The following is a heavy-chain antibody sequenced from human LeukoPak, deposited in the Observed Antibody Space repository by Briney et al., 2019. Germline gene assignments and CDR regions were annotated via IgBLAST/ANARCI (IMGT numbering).Heavy chain of an antibody. V-gene: IGHV5-51*01. Sequence: GESLQISCKGSGYSFTSYWIGWVRQLPGKGLEWMGIIYPGDSDTRYSPPFQGQVTISADKSISTAYLQWSSLKASDAAMYYCARTYYYGRGDAFDIWGQGTMVTVSS. CDR2: IYPGDSDT. CDR1: GYSFTSYW. D-gene: IGHD3-10*01. J-gene: IGHJ3*02. CDR3: ARTYYYGRGDAFDI.